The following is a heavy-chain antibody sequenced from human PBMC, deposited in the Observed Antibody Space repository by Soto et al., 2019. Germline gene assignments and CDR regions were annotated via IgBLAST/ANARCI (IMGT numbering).Heavy chain of an antibody. CDR3: ARVLPPFDP. Sequence: QVQLVQSGAEVKKPGASVKVSCKASGYTFTSYGISWVRQAPGQGLEWMGWINAYNGNTNYAQKLQGRVTMTTDTSTTTAYRELMSLRSADTAVYSCARVLPPFDPWGQGTLVTVSS. J-gene: IGHJ5*02. CDR2: INAYNGNT. V-gene: IGHV1-18*01. CDR1: GYTFTSYG.